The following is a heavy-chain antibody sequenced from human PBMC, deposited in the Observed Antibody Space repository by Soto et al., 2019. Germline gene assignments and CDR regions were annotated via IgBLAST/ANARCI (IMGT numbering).Heavy chain of an antibody. CDR2: ISYSGTT. CDR3: ARGATVTQYDY. CDR1: GVSVSSGSFY. D-gene: IGHD4-17*01. J-gene: IGHJ4*02. Sequence: QVQLQEPGPGLVKPSETLSLTCTVSGVSVSSGSFYWAWIRQPPGKGLEWIGFISYSGTTNYNPSLKSRVTISVDTSRSQISLKVSSLTAADSAVYYCARGATVTQYDYWGQGTLVTVSS. V-gene: IGHV4-61*01.